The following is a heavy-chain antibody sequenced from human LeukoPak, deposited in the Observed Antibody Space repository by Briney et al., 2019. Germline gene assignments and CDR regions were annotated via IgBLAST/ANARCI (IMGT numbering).Heavy chain of an antibody. CDR2: ISSSSSYI. J-gene: IGHJ4*02. CDR3: AIIMITSRARPPDDY. CDR1: GFTFSSYS. Sequence: PGGSLRLSCAASGFTFSSYSMNWVRQAPGKGLEWVSSISSSSSYIYYADSVKGRFTISRDNAKNSLYLQMNSLRAEDTAVYYCAIIMITSRARPPDDYWGQGTLVTVSS. V-gene: IGHV3-21*01. D-gene: IGHD3-16*01.